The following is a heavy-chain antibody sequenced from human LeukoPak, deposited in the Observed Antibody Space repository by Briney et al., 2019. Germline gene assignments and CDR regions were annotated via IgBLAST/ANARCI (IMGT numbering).Heavy chain of an antibody. CDR2: IFTSGST. V-gene: IGHV4-4*07. CDR1: GDSISSYY. J-gene: IGHJ4*02. Sequence: SETLSLTCNVSGDSISSYYWTWIRQPAGKGLQWIGRIFTSGSTSYNPSLKSRLTISLDMSKNQFSLKLTSVTAADTAVYYCTRANGYGLIDYWGQGTLVTVSS. D-gene: IGHD3-10*01. CDR3: TRANGYGLIDY.